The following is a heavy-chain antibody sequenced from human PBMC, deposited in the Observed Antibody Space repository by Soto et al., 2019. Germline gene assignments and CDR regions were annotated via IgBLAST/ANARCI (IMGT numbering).Heavy chain of an antibody. Sequence: EVQLLESGGGLVQPGRSLRLSCAASGFTFSNYGMKWVRQAPGKGLEWVSGIDGTGYSTYYADSVKGRFTISRDNSKNTLYLQMISLRAEDTAIYYCAGGLDYWCQGTLVTVSS. CDR2: IDGTGYST. CDR3: AGGLDY. CDR1: GFTFSNYG. V-gene: IGHV3-23*01. J-gene: IGHJ4*02.